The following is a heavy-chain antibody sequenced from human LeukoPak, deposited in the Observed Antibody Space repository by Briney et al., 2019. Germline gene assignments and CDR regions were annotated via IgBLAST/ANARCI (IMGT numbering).Heavy chain of an antibody. Sequence: ASVKVSCKASGYTFTSYAMNWVRQAPGQGLEWMGWINTNTGNPTYAQGFTGRFVFPLDTSVSTAYLQISSLKAEDTAVYYCARSIFTYYYDSSVAFDIWGQGTMVTVSS. CDR3: ARSIFTYYYDSSVAFDI. V-gene: IGHV7-4-1*02. CDR1: GYTFTSYA. CDR2: INTNTGNP. J-gene: IGHJ3*02. D-gene: IGHD3-22*01.